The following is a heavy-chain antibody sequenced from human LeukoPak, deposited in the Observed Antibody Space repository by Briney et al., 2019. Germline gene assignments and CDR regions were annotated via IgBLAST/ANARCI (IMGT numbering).Heavy chain of an antibody. D-gene: IGHD3-10*01. V-gene: IGHV3-33*01. CDR2: IWYDGSNK. CDR1: GFTFSSYG. CDR3: ASNGDLRLGYYFDY. J-gene: IGHJ4*02. Sequence: GGSLRLSCAASGFTFSSYGMHWVRQAPGKGLEWVAVIWYDGSNKYYADSVKGRFTISRDNSKNTLYLQMNSLRAEDTAVYYCASNGDLRLGYYFDYWGQGTLVTVSS.